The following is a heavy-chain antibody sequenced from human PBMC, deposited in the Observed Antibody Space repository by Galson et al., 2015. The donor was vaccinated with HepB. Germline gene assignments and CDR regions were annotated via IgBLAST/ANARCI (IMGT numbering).Heavy chain of an antibody. CDR2: IIPILGIA. J-gene: IGHJ6*03. D-gene: IGHD2-15*01. CDR3: ARRRASGGSRGYYYYYMDV. V-gene: IGHV1-69*10. CDR1: GGTFSRYA. Sequence: SVKVSCKASGGTFSRYAISWVRQAPGQGLEWMGGIIPILGIANYAQKFQGRVTITADKSTSTAYMELSSLRSEDTAVYYCARRRASGGSRGYYYYYMDVWGKGTTVTVSS.